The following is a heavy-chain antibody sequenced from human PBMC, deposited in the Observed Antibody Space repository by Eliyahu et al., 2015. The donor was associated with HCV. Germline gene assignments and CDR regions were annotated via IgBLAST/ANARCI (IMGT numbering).Heavy chain of an antibody. CDR3: ASLRGGDWFDP. Sequence: EVQLVESGGGLIQPGGSLRLSCAASVFTVSSNYMSWVRQAPGKGLEWVSVIXSGGSTYYADSVKGRFTISRDNSKNTLYLQMNSLRAEDTAVYYCASLRGGDWFDPWGQGTLVTVSS. V-gene: IGHV3-53*01. D-gene: IGHD3-16*01. CDR2: IXSGGST. CDR1: VFTVSSNY. J-gene: IGHJ5*02.